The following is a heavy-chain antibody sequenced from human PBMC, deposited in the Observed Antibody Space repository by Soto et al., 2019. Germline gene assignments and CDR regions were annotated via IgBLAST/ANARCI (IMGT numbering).Heavy chain of an antibody. J-gene: IGHJ4*02. Sequence: ASVKVSCKASGYTFTSYGISWVRQAPGQGLEWMGWISAYNGNTNYAQKLQGRVTMTTDTSTSTAYMELRSLRSDDTAVYYCARDFTSGCDTVALFDYWGQGTLVTVSS. CDR2: ISAYNGNT. CDR3: ARDFTSGCDTVALFDY. D-gene: IGHD5-12*01. CDR1: GYTFTSYG. V-gene: IGHV1-18*01.